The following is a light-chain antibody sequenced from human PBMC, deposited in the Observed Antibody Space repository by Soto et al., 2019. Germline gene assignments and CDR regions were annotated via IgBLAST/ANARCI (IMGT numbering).Light chain of an antibody. V-gene: IGKV2-28*01. CDR3: MQALQTPWT. J-gene: IGKJ1*01. CDR1: QNLLYSNGYNY. Sequence: DIVMTQSPLSLPVTPGEPASISCRSSQNLLYSNGYNYLNWYLQKPGQSPQLLIYLGSNRASGVPDRFSGSGSGTDFTLKISRVEAEDVGVYYCMQALQTPWTFGQGTKVELK. CDR2: LGS.